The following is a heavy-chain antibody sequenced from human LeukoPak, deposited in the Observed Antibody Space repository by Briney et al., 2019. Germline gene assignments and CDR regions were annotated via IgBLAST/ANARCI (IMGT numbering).Heavy chain of an antibody. J-gene: IGHJ6*02. CDR2: ISSSGSTI. CDR1: GFTFSSYE. D-gene: IGHD6-13*01. Sequence: PGGSLRLSCAASGFTFSSYEMNWVRQAPGKGLEWVSYISSSGSTIYYADSVKGRFTISRDNAKNPLYLQMNSLRAEDTAVYYCARLAYYGMDVWGQGTTVTVSS. CDR3: ARLAYYGMDV. V-gene: IGHV3-48*03.